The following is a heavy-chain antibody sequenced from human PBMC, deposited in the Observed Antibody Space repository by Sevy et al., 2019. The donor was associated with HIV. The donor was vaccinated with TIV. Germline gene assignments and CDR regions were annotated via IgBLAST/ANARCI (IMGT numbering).Heavy chain of an antibody. CDR2: IIPIFGTA. CDR1: GGTFSSYA. D-gene: IGHD1-7*01. CDR3: ARALSMGLELPRGRAFDI. J-gene: IGHJ3*02. V-gene: IGHV1-69*13. Sequence: ASVKVSCKASGGTFSSYAISWVRQAPGQGLEWMGGIIPIFGTANYAQKFQGRVTITADESTSTAYMELSSLRSEDTAVYYCARALSMGLELPRGRAFDIWGQGTMVTVSS.